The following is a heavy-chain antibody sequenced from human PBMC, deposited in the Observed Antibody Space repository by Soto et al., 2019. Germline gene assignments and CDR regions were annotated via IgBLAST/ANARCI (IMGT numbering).Heavy chain of an antibody. J-gene: IGHJ4*02. D-gene: IGHD2-21*01. CDR2: IHHRGTT. CDR1: GDSIRSDKW. V-gene: IGHV4-4*02. CDR3: SSGGEGKYDF. Sequence: PSETLSLTCDVSGDSIRSDKWWSWVRQSPGRGLEWIGEIHHRGTTNCNPSLKSRVTISVEKSKNQLSLEMTSLTAADTAIYYCSSGGEGKYDFWGQGSLVTVSS.